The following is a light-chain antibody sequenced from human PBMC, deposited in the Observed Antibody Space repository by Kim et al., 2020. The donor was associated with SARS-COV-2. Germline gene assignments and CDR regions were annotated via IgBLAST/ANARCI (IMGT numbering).Light chain of an antibody. J-gene: IGKJ1*01. CDR2: GGS. CDR1: QSVSYL. V-gene: IGKV1-39*01. Sequence: ATFGDRVTLTSQASQSVSYLLNWYQQGPGKAPKPLIYGGSTLPGGGPSRFSGSGSGKDFTLTISSLQPEDLATYYFQQSYTAPRTFGRGTKVDIK. CDR3: QQSYTAPRT.